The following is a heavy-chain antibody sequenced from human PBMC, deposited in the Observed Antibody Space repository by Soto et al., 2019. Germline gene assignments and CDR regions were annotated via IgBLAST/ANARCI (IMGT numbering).Heavy chain of an antibody. V-gene: IGHV3-9*01. CDR1: GFTFDDYA. CDR2: ISWNSGSI. Sequence: PGVSLRLSCAASGFTFDDYAMHWVRQAPGKGLEWVSGISWNSGSIGYADSVKGRFTISRDNAKNSLYLQMNSLRAEDTALYYCAKDVEYGGNSGGFDYWGQGTLVTVSP. J-gene: IGHJ4*02. D-gene: IGHD2-21*02. CDR3: AKDVEYGGNSGGFDY.